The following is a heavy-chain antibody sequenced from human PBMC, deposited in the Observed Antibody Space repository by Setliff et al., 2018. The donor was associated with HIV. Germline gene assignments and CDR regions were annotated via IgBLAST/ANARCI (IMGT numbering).Heavy chain of an antibody. Sequence: KTSETLSLTCAVYGGSFSGYYWSWIRQPPGKGLEWIREINHSGSTNYNPSLKSRVTISVDTSKNQFSLTLNSVTAADSAVYYCARVEAKVRGATYGMDVWGQGTTVTVSS. D-gene: IGHD3-10*01. V-gene: IGHV4-34*01. CDR3: ARVEAKVRGATYGMDV. CDR1: GGSFSGYY. CDR2: INHSGST. J-gene: IGHJ6*02.